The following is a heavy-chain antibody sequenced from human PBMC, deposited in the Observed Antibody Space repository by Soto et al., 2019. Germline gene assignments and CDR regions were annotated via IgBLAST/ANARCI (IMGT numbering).Heavy chain of an antibody. CDR3: AKDRPRRTSGYFFDY. V-gene: IGHV1-3*01. Sequence: GASVKVSCKAPGYTFTSYAMHWVRQAPGQRLEWMGWINAGNGNTKYSQKFQGRVTITRDTSASTAYMELSSLRAEDTALYYCAKDRPRRTSGYFFDYWGQGTPVTVSS. J-gene: IGHJ4*02. CDR2: INAGNGNT. D-gene: IGHD1-1*01. CDR1: GYTFTSYA.